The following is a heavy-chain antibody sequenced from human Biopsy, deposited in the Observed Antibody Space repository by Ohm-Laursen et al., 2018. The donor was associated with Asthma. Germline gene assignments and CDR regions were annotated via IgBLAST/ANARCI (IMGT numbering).Heavy chain of an antibody. J-gene: IGHJ6*02. D-gene: IGHD5-12*01. CDR1: GGTFSSNS. V-gene: IGHV1-69*13. CDR2: IIPIFGPT. CDR3: ARGYSGSDRIVYYYSGLEV. Sequence: SVKVSCKASGGTFSSNSINWVRQAPGQGLEWMGRIIPIFGPTNYAQKFQGRVTISADDSTSTAYMELSSLSSEDTAVYYCARGYSGSDRIVYYYSGLEVWGQGTTVTVSS.